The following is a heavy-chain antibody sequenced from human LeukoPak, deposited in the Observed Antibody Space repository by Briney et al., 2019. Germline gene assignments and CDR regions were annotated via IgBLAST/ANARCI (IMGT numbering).Heavy chain of an antibody. Sequence: SGGSLRLSCAASGFTFSGSAMHWVRQASGKGLEWVGRIRSKANSYATAYAASVKGRFTISRDDSKNTAYLQMNSLKTEGTAVYYCTYTYYDILTGRDVDYWGQGTLVTVSS. CDR3: TYTYYDILTGRDVDY. CDR2: IRSKANSYAT. D-gene: IGHD3-9*01. V-gene: IGHV3-73*01. J-gene: IGHJ4*02. CDR1: GFTFSGSA.